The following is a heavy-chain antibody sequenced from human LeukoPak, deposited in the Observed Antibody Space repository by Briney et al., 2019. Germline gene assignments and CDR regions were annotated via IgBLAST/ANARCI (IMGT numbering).Heavy chain of an antibody. Sequence: GGSLRLSCAASGFTFSSYAMHWVRQAPGKGLEWVAVISYDGSNKYYADSVKGRFTISGDNSKNTMYLQMNRLRAEDKDVYYCARDRNSFYYDFWSGYYDYWGQGTLVTVSS. V-gene: IGHV3-30-3*01. CDR3: ARDRNSFYYDFWSGYYDY. CDR2: ISYDGSNK. D-gene: IGHD3-3*01. J-gene: IGHJ4*02. CDR1: GFTFSSYA.